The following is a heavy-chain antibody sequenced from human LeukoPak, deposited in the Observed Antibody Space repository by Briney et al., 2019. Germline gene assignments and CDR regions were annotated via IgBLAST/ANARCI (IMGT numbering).Heavy chain of an antibody. CDR3: ANPRYDRSGYYYVD. Sequence: ASVKVSCKASGYTFTSYGISWVRQAPGQGLEWMGWISAYNGNTNYAPKLQGRVTMNTDTSPSTAYLGLRSLRSEDTPVCYCANPRYDRSGYYYVDWGQGTLVTVSS. J-gene: IGHJ4*02. CDR2: ISAYNGNT. CDR1: GYTFTSYG. V-gene: IGHV1-18*01. D-gene: IGHD3-22*01.